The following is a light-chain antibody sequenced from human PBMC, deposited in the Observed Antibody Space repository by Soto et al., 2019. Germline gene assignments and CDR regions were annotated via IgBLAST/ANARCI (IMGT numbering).Light chain of an antibody. CDR3: SSYAGNNNVV. V-gene: IGLV2-8*01. CDR1: SSDVGDYKF. CDR2: EVS. Sequence: QSVLTQPPSASGSPGQSVTISCTGTSSDVGDYKFVSWYQQHPGKAPKLMIYEVSRRPSGVPDRFSGSKSGNTASLTVSGLQAEDEADYYCSSYAGNNNVVFGGGTKVPS. J-gene: IGLJ2*01.